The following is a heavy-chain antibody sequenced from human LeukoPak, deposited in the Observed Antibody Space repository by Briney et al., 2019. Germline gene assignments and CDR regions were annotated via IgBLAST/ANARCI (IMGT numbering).Heavy chain of an antibody. V-gene: IGHV3-15*01. D-gene: IGHD5-18*01. J-gene: IGHJ4*02. CDR1: GFTFNTAW. Sequence: PGGSLRLSCAASGFTFNTAWMSWVRQAPGKGLEWVGHIKSKTDGGTTDYAAPVKGRFTISRDDSKNTLYLQMNSLKTEDTAVYYCTTWIQLWLVQVRLFDSWGQGTLVTVSS. CDR2: IKSKTDGGTT. CDR3: TTWIQLWLVQVRLFDS.